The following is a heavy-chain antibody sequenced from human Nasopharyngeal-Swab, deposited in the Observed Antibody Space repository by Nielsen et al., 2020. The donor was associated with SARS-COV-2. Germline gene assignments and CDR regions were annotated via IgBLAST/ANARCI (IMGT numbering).Heavy chain of an antibody. D-gene: IGHD4-17*01. Sequence: YCSASGCPFSNDAMHCVRQAPGKGLGYLSAISSNGGSTYYAASVKGRFTICRDNSKNLLYLQMYSLRAEDTAVYLCVRGDTVTILTHFDYWGQGTLVTVSS. V-gene: IGHV3-64*04. CDR3: VRGDTVTILTHFDY. CDR1: GCPFSNDA. J-gene: IGHJ4*02. CDR2: ISSNGGST.